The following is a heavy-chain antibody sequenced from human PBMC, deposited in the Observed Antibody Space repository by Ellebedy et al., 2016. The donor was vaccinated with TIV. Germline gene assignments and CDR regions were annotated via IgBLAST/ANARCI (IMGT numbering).Heavy chain of an antibody. V-gene: IGHV4-61*01. D-gene: IGHD2-15*01. CDR3: ARSPSLTRSYFDY. J-gene: IGHJ4*02. Sequence: MPSETLSLTCTVSGGSVSSGSYYWSWIRQPPGKGLEWIGYIYYSGSTYYNPSLQSRVTISVDTSKNQFSLKLTSVTAADTAVYYCARSPSLTRSYFDYWGQGTLVTVSS. CDR2: IYYSGST. CDR1: GGSVSSGSYY.